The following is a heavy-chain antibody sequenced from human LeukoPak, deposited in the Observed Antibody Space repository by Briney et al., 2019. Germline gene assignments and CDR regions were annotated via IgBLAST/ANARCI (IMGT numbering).Heavy chain of an antibody. Sequence: GGSLRLSCVASGFTFSSYGMHWVRQAPGKGLEWVAVISYDGSNKYYADSVKGRFTISRDNSKNTLYLQMNSLRAEDTAVYYCAKGRAPLTTVSPIDYWGQGTLVTVSS. CDR3: AKGRAPLTTVSPIDY. D-gene: IGHD4-17*01. V-gene: IGHV3-30*18. J-gene: IGHJ4*02. CDR1: GFTFSSYG. CDR2: ISYDGSNK.